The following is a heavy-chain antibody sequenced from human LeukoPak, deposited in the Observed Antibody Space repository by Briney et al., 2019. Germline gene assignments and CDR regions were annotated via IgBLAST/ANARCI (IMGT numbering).Heavy chain of an antibody. CDR2: INPNSGGT. J-gene: IGHJ5*02. Sequence: ASVKVSCKVSGYTFTGYYMHWVRQAPGQGLEWMGWINPNSGGTNYAQKFQGRVTMTRDTSISTAYMELSRLRSDDTAVYYCASTSGYGLSWFDPWGQGTLVTVSS. D-gene: IGHD3-10*01. V-gene: IGHV1-2*02. CDR1: GYTFTGYY. CDR3: ASTSGYGLSWFDP.